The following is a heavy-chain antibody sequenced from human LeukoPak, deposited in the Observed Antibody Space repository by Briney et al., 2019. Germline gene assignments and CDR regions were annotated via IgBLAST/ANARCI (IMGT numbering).Heavy chain of an antibody. CDR1: GFIFDDYA. Sequence: PGGSLRLSCAASGFIFDDYAMHWVRQAPGKGLEWVSGISWNSGSIGYADSVKGRFTISRDNAKNSLYLQMNSLRAEDTALYYCAKDMRYDSSGFLGYWGQGTLVTVSS. CDR2: ISWNSGSI. D-gene: IGHD3-22*01. V-gene: IGHV3-9*01. J-gene: IGHJ4*02. CDR3: AKDMRYDSSGFLGY.